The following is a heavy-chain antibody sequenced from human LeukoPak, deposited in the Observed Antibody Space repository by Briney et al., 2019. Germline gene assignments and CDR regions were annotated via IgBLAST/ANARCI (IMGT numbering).Heavy chain of an antibody. CDR1: GFTFSSYG. J-gene: IGHJ4*02. CDR3: VRNGPLGADYFDY. V-gene: IGHV3-21*04. Sequence: PGGSLRLSCAASGFTFSSYGMNWVRQAPGKGLEWVSSISSSSSYIYYADSVKGRFTISRDNAKNSLYLQMNSLRGEDTALYYCVRNGPLGADYFDYWGQGTLVTASS. CDR2: ISSSSSYI. D-gene: IGHD4/OR15-4a*01.